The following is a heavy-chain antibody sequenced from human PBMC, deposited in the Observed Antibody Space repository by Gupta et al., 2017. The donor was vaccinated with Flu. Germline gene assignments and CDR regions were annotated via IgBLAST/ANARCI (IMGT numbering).Heavy chain of an antibody. CDR3: TTATHCVLVTAVRN. V-gene: IGHV3-15*02. J-gene: IGHJ4*02. CDR1: GFTFSNAW. CDR2: IRSRNDGGTI. Sequence: EVQLVESGGALVQPGWSLILSCEASGFTFSNAWMSWVRQAPGKGLEWVGRIRSRNDGGTIDYAAPVNGRFTISRDDSQNTLFLQMKRLKIEDTAVYYCTTATHCVLVTAVRNWGQGTLVTVSS. D-gene: IGHD2-21*02.